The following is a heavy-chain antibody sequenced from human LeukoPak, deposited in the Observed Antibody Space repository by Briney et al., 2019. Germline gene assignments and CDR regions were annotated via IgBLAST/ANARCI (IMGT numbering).Heavy chain of an antibody. CDR3: TTDLGFDWFFDY. Sequence: GGSLRLFCAASGFTFSNAWMSWVRQAPGKGLERVGRIKSKTDGGTTDYAAPVKGRFTISRDDSKNTLYLQMNSLKTEDTAVYYCTTDLGFDWFFDYWGQGTLVTVSS. V-gene: IGHV3-15*01. J-gene: IGHJ4*02. CDR2: IKSKTDGGTT. CDR1: GFTFSNAW. D-gene: IGHD3-9*01.